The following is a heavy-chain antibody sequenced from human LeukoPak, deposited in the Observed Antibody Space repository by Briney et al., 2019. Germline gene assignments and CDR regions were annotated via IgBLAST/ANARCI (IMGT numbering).Heavy chain of an antibody. CDR2: MYYSGST. CDR1: GGSISSSSYY. Sequence: SETLSLTCTVSGGSISSSSYYWGWIRQPPGKGLEWIGSMYYSGSTYYNPSLKSRVTISVDTSKNQFSLKLSSVTAADTAVYYCARVWVYDFWSGYLSAFDIWGQGTMVTVSS. CDR3: ARVWVYDFWSGYLSAFDI. V-gene: IGHV4-39*01. D-gene: IGHD3-3*01. J-gene: IGHJ3*02.